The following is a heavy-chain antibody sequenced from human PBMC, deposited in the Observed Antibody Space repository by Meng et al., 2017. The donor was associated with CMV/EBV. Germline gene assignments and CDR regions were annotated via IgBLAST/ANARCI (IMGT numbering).Heavy chain of an antibody. D-gene: IGHD6-19*01. CDR1: GFTFSSYA. V-gene: IGHV3-23*03. CDR3: AKALAGTGPFQH. J-gene: IGHJ1*01. CDR2: LYSGGSST. Sequence: GESLKISCAASGFTFSSYAMSWVRQAPGKGLEWVSVLYSGGSSTNYADSVKGRFTISRVKSKNTPYLQMNSLRAEDTAVYYCAKALAGTGPFQHWGQGTLVTVSS.